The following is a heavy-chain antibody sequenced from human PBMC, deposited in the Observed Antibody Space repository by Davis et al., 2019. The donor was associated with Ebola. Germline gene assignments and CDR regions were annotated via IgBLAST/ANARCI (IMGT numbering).Heavy chain of an antibody. CDR3: TRGRCGYYNDAFDM. CDR2: IRSKTYGGTT. CDR1: GFTFGAYV. D-gene: IGHD3-22*01. V-gene: IGHV3-49*04. Sequence: GGSLRLSCTASGFTFGAYVMSWVRQTPGKGLEWVGFIRSKTYGGTTEYAASVKGRFAISRDDSKSIASLQMNGMETEDTAIYYCTRGRCGYYNDAFDMWGQGTMVTVSS. J-gene: IGHJ3*02.